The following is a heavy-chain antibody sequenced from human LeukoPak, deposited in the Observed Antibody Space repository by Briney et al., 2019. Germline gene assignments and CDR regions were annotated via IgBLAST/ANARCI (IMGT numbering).Heavy chain of an antibody. D-gene: IGHD5-12*01. CDR1: GFTFSSYG. CDR2: IRYDGSNK. Sequence: GSLRLSCAASGFTFSSYGMHWVRQAPGKGLEWVAFIRYDGSNKYYADSVKGRFTISRDNSKNTLYLQMNSLRAEDTAVYYCAKDSLHIGGYDVRYFDYWGQGTLVTVSS. CDR3: AKDSLHIGGYDVRYFDY. J-gene: IGHJ4*02. V-gene: IGHV3-30*02.